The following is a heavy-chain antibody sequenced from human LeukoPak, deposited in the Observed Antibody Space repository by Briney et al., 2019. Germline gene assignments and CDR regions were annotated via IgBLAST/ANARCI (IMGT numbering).Heavy chain of an antibody. J-gene: IGHJ5*02. D-gene: IGHD2-8*02. V-gene: IGHV4-61*02. CDR3: ARSLGNYWSYWFDP. CDR2: IYTSGST. Sequence: SETLSLTCSVSGGSINSGSYYWSWIRQPAGKGLEWIGRIYTSGSTNYNPSLKSRVTISVDTSKNQFSLKLSSVTAADTAVYYCARSLGNYWSYWFDPWGQGTQVIVSS. CDR1: GGSINSGSYY.